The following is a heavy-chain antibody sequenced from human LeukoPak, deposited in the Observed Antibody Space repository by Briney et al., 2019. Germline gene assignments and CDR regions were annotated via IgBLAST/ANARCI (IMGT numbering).Heavy chain of an antibody. CDR3: ASLWPYQLSAFDI. Sequence: PSETLSLTCTVSGGSVSSNNYYWGWIRQPPGKGLEWIGSTYYSGTTYYNPSLKSRVTMSVDTSKNQVSLKLTSVTATDTAVYYCASLWPYQLSAFDIWGQGTMVTVSS. J-gene: IGHJ3*02. CDR2: TYYSGTT. V-gene: IGHV4-39*01. D-gene: IGHD2-2*01. CDR1: GGSVSSNNYY.